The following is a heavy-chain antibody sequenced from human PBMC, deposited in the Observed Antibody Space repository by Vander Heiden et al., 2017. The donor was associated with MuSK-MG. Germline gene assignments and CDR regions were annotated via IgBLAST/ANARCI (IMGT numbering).Heavy chain of an antibody. J-gene: IGHJ6*03. CDR2: IKQDGNEK. V-gene: IGHV3-7*01. CDR3: ARAPYYYYLDA. CDR1: GFTFSSFW. Sequence: EVRLVASGGGLVQSGGSLRLSCKTCGFTFSSFWRTWVRQAPGKGLEWVAHIKQDGNEKYYEASVKGRLTISRDNAQNSVSLQMDTLRPEDTAVYFCARAPYYYYLDAWGEGTTVKVSS.